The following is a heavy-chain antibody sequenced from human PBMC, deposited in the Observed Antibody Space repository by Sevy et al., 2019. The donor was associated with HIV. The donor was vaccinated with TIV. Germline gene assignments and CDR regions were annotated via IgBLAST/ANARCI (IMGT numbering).Heavy chain of an antibody. Sequence: ASVKVSCKASGYTFTHYYMHWVRQAPGQGLEWMGWINPNTGGTNYAQKFQGRVTLTRDTSITTAYMELSRLRSDDTAFYYCARDERTASGMGYFDNWGQGALVTVSS. CDR1: GYTFTHYY. J-gene: IGHJ4*02. V-gene: IGHV1-2*02. CDR3: ARDERTASGMGYFDN. D-gene: IGHD6-13*01. CDR2: INPNTGGT.